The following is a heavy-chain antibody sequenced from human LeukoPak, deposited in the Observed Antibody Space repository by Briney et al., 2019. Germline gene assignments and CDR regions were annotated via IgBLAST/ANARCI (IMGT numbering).Heavy chain of an antibody. CDR3: ARDGGELEADGFDI. D-gene: IGHD2-21*01. Sequence: GGSLRLSCAASGFIFSTYGMHWVRRAPGKGLEWVAVMGCGGSNKKYADCVKGRFTISRDNSKNTLYLQMNSLRAEDTAVYYCARDGGELEADGFDIWGQGTMVTVSS. CDR1: GFIFSTYG. CDR2: MGCGGSNK. J-gene: IGHJ3*02. V-gene: IGHV3-33*01.